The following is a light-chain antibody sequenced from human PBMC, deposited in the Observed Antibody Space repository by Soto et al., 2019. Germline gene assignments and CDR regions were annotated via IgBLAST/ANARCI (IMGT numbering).Light chain of an antibody. CDR3: CSYAGSSTYV. CDR1: SSDVGDYNY. CDR2: DVS. Sequence: QSVLTQPRSVSGSPGQSVTISCTGTSSDVGDYNYVSWYQHHPGKAPKLMIYDVSKRPSGVPDRFSGSKSGNTASLTISGLQAEDEADYYCCSYAGSSTYVFGTGTKVILL. J-gene: IGLJ1*01. V-gene: IGLV2-11*01.